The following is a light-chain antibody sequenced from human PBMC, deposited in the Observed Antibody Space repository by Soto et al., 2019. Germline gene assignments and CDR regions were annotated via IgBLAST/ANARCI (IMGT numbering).Light chain of an antibody. Sequence: EIVMTQSPATLSVSPGESATLSCRASQSVSSDLAWYQQKPGQAPRLLIYGASTRATGIPARFSGSGSGTEFTLTISSLQSEDCAVYYCQQYKNWPWTFGQGTKVDIK. CDR2: GAS. CDR3: QQYKNWPWT. J-gene: IGKJ1*01. CDR1: QSVSSD. V-gene: IGKV3-15*01.